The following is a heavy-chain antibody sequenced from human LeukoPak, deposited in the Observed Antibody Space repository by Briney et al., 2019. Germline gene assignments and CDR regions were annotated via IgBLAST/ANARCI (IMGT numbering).Heavy chain of an antibody. V-gene: IGHV4-59*01. D-gene: IGHD6-19*01. CDR3: ARDIAVASYWYFDL. CDR1: GGSISSYY. J-gene: IGHJ2*01. CDR2: IYYSGSN. Sequence: SETLSLTCTVSGGSISSYYWSWIRQPPGKGLEWIGYIYYSGSNNYNAALKSRVTISVDTSQIQFSLKLSSVTAADTAVYYCARDIAVASYWYFDLWGRGTLVTVSS.